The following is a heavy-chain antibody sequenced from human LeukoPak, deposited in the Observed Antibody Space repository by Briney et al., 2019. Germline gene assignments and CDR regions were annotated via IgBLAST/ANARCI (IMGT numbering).Heavy chain of an antibody. V-gene: IGHV3-23*01. J-gene: IGHJ4*02. CDR2: VSESGGST. CDR1: GFTFSSYA. CDR3: ARGSATGYFGY. Sequence: PGGSLRLSCGASGFTFSSYALTWVRQAPGKGLEWVSSVSESGGSTYYADSVKGRFTASKDSSKNTLYLQMNNLRADDTAVYYCARGSATGYFGYWGQGSLVTVSS.